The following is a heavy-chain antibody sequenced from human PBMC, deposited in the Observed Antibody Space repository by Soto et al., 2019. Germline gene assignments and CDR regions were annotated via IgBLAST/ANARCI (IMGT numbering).Heavy chain of an antibody. Sequence: EVQLVESGGGLVQPGRSLRLSCAASGFTFDDYAMHWVRQAPGKGLEWVSGISWNSGSIGYADSVKGRFTISRDNAKNALYLQMNSMRAEGTALYCFAKATEYCNDSSGYSCPPPVDSWGQGTLVTVSS. CDR3: AKATEYCNDSSGYSCPPPVDS. J-gene: IGHJ4*02. D-gene: IGHD3-22*01. V-gene: IGHV3-9*01. CDR2: ISWNSGSI. CDR1: GFTFDDYA.